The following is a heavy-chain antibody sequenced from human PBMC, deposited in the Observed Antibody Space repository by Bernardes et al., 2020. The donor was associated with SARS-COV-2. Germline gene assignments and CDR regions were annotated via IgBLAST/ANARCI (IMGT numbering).Heavy chain of an antibody. CDR2: ISGSSSTI. Sequence: GGSLRLSCAASGFTFSSYSMNWVRQAPGKGLEWVSSISGSSSTIYYADSVKGRFTISRDNAKNSLYLQMNSLRAEDTAVYYCARVIYDSSGRWFDPWGQGTLVTVSS. J-gene: IGHJ5*02. CDR1: GFTFSSYS. CDR3: ARVIYDSSGRWFDP. V-gene: IGHV3-48*01. D-gene: IGHD3-22*01.